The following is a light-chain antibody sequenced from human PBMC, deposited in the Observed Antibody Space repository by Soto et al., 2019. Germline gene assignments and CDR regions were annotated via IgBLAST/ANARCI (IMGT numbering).Light chain of an antibody. J-gene: IGKJ2*01. V-gene: IGKV1-6*01. CDR3: LQVYNYPYT. CDR2: AAS. CDR1: QGIRND. Sequence: AIQMTQSPSSLSASVGDRVTVTCRASQGIRNDLGWYQQKPGKAPKLLFYAASSSQSGVPSRFSGSGSGTDFTLTISSLQPEDFATYYCLQVYNYPYTFGQGTKLEI.